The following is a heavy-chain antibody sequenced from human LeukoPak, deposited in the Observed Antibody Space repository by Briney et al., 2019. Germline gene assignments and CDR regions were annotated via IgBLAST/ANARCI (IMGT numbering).Heavy chain of an antibody. CDR1: GGSFSGYY. Sequence: SETLSLTCAVYGGSFSGYYWSWIRRPPGKGLEWIGEINHSGSTNYNPSLKSRVTISVDTSKNQFSLKLSSVTAADTAVYYCARAAGRWLQLRILDYWGQGTLVTVSS. V-gene: IGHV4-34*01. D-gene: IGHD5-24*01. J-gene: IGHJ4*02. CDR3: ARAAGRWLQLRILDY. CDR2: INHSGST.